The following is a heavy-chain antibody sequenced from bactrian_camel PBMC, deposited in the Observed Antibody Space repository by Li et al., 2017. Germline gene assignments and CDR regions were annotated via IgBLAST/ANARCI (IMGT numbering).Heavy chain of an antibody. CDR1: GFTFSSYD. CDR3: AKVRFGLERASFDY. Sequence: VQLVESGGGSVQAGGSLRLSCAASGFTFSSYDMSWVRQAPGKGLEWVSAIGSAGGDIYYADSVKGRFTISRDNAKNTVYLQMNSLKPEDTAVHYCAKVRFGLERASFDYWGQGTQVTVS. D-gene: IGHD1*01. J-gene: IGHJ4*01. CDR2: IGSAGGDI. V-gene: IGHV3S40*01.